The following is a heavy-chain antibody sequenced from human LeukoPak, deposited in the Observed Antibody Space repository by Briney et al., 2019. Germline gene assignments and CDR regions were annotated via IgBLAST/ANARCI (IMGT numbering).Heavy chain of an antibody. Sequence: SETLSLTCTVSGGSISSGSYYWSWIRQPAGKGLEWIGRIYTSGSTNYNPSLKSRVTISVDTSKNQFSLKLSSVTAADTAVYYCARDRYYDFWSGYYKDAFDIWGQGTMVTVSS. CDR2: IYTSGST. V-gene: IGHV4-61*02. CDR3: ARDRYYDFWSGYYKDAFDI. D-gene: IGHD3-3*01. J-gene: IGHJ3*02. CDR1: GGSISSGSYY.